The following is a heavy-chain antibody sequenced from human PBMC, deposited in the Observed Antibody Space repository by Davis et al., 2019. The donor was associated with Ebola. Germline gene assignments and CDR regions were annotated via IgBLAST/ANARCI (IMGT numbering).Heavy chain of an antibody. V-gene: IGHV3-21*01. Sequence: PWGSLRLSCAASGFTFSSYSMNWVRQAPGKGLEWVSSISSSSSYIYYADSVKGRFTISRDNAKNSLYLQMNSLRAEDTAVYYCARVYCSSTSCDGPFDYWGQGTLVTVSS. CDR1: GFTFSSYS. D-gene: IGHD2-2*01. CDR3: ARVYCSSTSCDGPFDY. J-gene: IGHJ4*02. CDR2: ISSSSSYI.